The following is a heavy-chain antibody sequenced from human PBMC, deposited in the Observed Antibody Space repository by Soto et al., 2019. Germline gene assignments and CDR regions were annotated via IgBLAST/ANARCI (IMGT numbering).Heavy chain of an antibody. CDR3: ARSEGKQRGTIYYYYGMDV. Sequence: VGSLRLSCAASGFTFSSYDMHWVRQATGKGLEWVSAIGTAGDTYYPGSVKGRFTISRENAKNSLYLQMNSLRAGDTAVYYCARSEGKQRGTIYYYYGMDVWGQGTTVTVSS. V-gene: IGHV3-13*01. D-gene: IGHD3-16*01. J-gene: IGHJ6*02. CDR2: IGTAGDT. CDR1: GFTFSSYD.